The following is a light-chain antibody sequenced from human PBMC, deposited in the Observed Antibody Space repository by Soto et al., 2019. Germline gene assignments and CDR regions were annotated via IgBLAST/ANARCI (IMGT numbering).Light chain of an antibody. Sequence: EIVLTQSPDTLSLSPGGRATLSCRASQSVSRDYLGWYQQTPGQAPRXXIFGACSRETGIPDRFTGSGSGTEFTLTISRLEPDDSAVYYCQQYGSLPITFGQGTRLEIK. J-gene: IGKJ5*01. CDR3: QQYGSLPIT. V-gene: IGKV3-20*01. CDR2: GAC. CDR1: QSVSRDY.